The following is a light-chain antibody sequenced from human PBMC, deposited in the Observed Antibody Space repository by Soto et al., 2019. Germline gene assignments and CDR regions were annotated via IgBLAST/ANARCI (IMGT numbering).Light chain of an antibody. J-gene: IGLJ2*01. CDR2: DVS. CDR1: SSDVGGYNF. CDR3: SSYTDSRTVI. Sequence: QSALTQPASVSGSPGQSITISCTGTSSDVGGYNFVSWYLQHPGKAPKLVIYDVSNRPSGVSNRFSGSKSGNTASLTISGLQAEDEADYYCSSYTDSRTVIFGGGTKLTVL. V-gene: IGLV2-14*03.